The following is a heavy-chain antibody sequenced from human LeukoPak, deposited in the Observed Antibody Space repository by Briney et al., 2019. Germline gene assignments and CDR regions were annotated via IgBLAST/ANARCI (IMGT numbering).Heavy chain of an antibody. V-gene: IGHV3-15*01. CDR2: IKNKLDGGTV. D-gene: IGHD2-8*01. J-gene: IGHJ4*02. Sequence: GGSLRLSCAASGFTFSNAWMSWVRQAPGKGPEWVGRIKNKLDGGTVDSAAPMKDRFTISRDDSKNTLYLQLNSLKNEDTAVYYCATEYGYFDSWGRGTLVTVSS. CDR3: ATEYGYFDS. CDR1: GFTFSNAW.